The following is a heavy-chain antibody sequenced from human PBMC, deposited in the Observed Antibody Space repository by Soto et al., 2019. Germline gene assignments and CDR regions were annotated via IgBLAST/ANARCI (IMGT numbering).Heavy chain of an antibody. CDR2: ISYDGSNK. Sequence: PGGSLRLSCAASVFTFSSYGMHWVRQAPGKGLEWVAVISYDGSNKYYADSVKGRFTISRDNSKNTLYLQMNSLRAEDTAVYYCAKDERTPFLYYDFWSGYHNQPYYFDYWGQGTLVTVSS. V-gene: IGHV3-30*18. J-gene: IGHJ4*02. CDR1: VFTFSSYG. CDR3: AKDERTPFLYYDFWSGYHNQPYYFDY. D-gene: IGHD3-3*01.